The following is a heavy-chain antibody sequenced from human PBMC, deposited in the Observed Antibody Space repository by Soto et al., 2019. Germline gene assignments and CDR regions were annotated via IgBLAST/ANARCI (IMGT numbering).Heavy chain of an antibody. V-gene: IGHV1-18*04. Sequence: ASVKVSFKASGYTFTSYGISWVRQAPGQGLEWMGWISAYNGNTNYAQKLQGRVTMTTDTSTSTAYMELRSLRSDDTAVYYCAREDLGYCSSTSCYGYAFDIWGQGTMVTVSS. CDR3: AREDLGYCSSTSCYGYAFDI. D-gene: IGHD2-2*01. CDR2: ISAYNGNT. J-gene: IGHJ3*02. CDR1: GYTFTSYG.